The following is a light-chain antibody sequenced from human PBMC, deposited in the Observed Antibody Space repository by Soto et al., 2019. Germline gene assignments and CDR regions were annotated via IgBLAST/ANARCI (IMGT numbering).Light chain of an antibody. V-gene: IGLV4-69*01. CDR1: SGHSRYA. CDR3: QTWDTGILV. CDR2: LNSDGSH. Sequence: QPVLTQSPSASASLGASVKLTCTLSSGHSRYAIAWHQQQPEKGPRYLMKLNSDGSHTKGDGIPDRFSGSSSGAERYLTISSLQSEDEADYYCQTWDTGILVFGGGTEVTVL. J-gene: IGLJ2*01.